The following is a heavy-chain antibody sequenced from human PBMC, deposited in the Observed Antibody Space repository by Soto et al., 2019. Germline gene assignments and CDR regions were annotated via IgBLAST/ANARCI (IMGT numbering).Heavy chain of an antibody. J-gene: IGHJ5*02. CDR1: GFTFSSYA. CDR3: AKFYGGNPAHTYTIDP. V-gene: IGHV3-23*01. Sequence: EVQLLESGGGLVQPGGFLRLSCAASGFTFSSYAMSWVRQAPGKGLEWVSTISSSGGSTHYADSVKGRFTISRDNSKNTLYLQMNSLRAEDTAVYYCAKFYGGNPAHTYTIDPWGQGTLVTVSS. CDR2: ISSSGGST. D-gene: IGHD2-15*01.